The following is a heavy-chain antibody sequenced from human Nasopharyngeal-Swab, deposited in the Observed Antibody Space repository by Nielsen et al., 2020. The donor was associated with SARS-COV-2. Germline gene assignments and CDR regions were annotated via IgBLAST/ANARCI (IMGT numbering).Heavy chain of an antibody. V-gene: IGHV3-49*03. CDR1: GFTFGDYV. CDR2: IRSKAYGGTT. J-gene: IGHJ6*02. Sequence: GESLKISCTASGFTFGDYVMTWFRPAPGKGLEWVGFIRSKAYGGTTEYAASVKGRFSISRDDSKRIAYLQMNSLKTEDTAVYYCTRGSRYYPDYYFGMDVWGQGTTVTVSS. CDR3: TRGSRYYPDYYFGMDV. D-gene: IGHD3-3*01.